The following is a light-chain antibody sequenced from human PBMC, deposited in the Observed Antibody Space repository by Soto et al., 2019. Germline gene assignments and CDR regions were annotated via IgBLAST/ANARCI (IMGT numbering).Light chain of an antibody. CDR2: CAS. CDR3: QQYGSSAIS. CDR1: QSVSSSY. V-gene: IGKV3-20*01. J-gene: IGKJ5*01. Sequence: EIVLTQSPGTLSLSPGERDTLSCRASQSVSSSYLAWYQQKPGQAPRLLIYCASSRATGIPDRFSGSGSGTDFTLTISRLEPEDFAVYYCQQYGSSAISFGQGTRLEIK.